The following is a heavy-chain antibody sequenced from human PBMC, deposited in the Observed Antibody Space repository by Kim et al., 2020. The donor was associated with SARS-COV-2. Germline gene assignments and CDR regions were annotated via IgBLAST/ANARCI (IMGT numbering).Heavy chain of an antibody. J-gene: IGHJ4*02. CDR1: GFTFSGSA. Sequence: GGSLRLSCAASGFTFSGSAMHWVRQASGKGLEWVGRIRSKANSYATAYAASVKGSFTISRDDSKNTAYLQMNSLKTEDTAVYYCTRHVSGYAYFDYWGQGTLVTVSS. D-gene: IGHD5-12*01. CDR3: TRHVSGYAYFDY. CDR2: IRSKANSYAT. V-gene: IGHV3-73*01.